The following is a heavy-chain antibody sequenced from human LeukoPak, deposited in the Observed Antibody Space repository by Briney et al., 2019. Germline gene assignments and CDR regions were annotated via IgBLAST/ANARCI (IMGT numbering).Heavy chain of an antibody. CDR3: ARLGFYSSSKGQFDN. V-gene: IGHV4-34*01. CDR1: GGSFSGYY. D-gene: IGHD6-6*01. CDR2: IDQSATT. J-gene: IGHJ4*02. Sequence: ETLSLTCVVYGGSFSGYYWSWISQPPGKGLEWIGEIDQSATTNYTPSLKSRVSLSLDTSKKQFSLTLTSMTAADTAVYYCARLGFYSSSKGQFDNWGQGTLVTVSS.